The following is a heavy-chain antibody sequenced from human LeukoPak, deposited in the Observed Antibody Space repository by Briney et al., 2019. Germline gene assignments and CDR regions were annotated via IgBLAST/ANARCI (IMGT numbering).Heavy chain of an antibody. V-gene: IGHV4-31*03. Sequence: SQTLSLTCTVSGGSISSGGYYWSWIRQRPGKGLEWIGYIYYSGSTYYNPSLKSRVTISVDTSKNQFSLKLSSVTAADTAVYYCARGKRVYDILTGYVFDYWGQGTLVTVSS. CDR2: IYYSGST. CDR1: GGSISSGGYY. D-gene: IGHD3-9*01. J-gene: IGHJ4*02. CDR3: ARGKRVYDILTGYVFDY.